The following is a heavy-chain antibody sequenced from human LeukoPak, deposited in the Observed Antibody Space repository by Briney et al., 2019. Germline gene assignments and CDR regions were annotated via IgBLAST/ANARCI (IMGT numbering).Heavy chain of an antibody. Sequence: QSGGSLRLSCAASGFTFDDYTMHWVRQAPGKGLEWVSLISWDGGSTYYADSVKDRFTISRDNSKNSLYLQMNSLRTEDTALYYCAKVVDCTNGVCWNYYGMDVWGQGTTVTVSS. V-gene: IGHV3-43*01. D-gene: IGHD2-8*01. CDR3: AKVVDCTNGVCWNYYGMDV. CDR1: GFTFDDYT. J-gene: IGHJ6*02. CDR2: ISWDGGST.